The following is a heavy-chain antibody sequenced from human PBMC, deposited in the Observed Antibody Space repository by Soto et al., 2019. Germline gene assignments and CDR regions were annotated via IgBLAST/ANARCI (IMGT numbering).Heavy chain of an antibody. CDR3: ARESSSSSLDY. Sequence: QVQLVESGGGVVQPGRSLRLSCAASGFTFSSYGMHWVRQAPGKGLEWVAVIWYDGSNKYYADSVKGRFTISRDNSKNTLYLQMNSLRAEDTAVYYCARESSSSSLDYWGQGTLVTVSS. J-gene: IGHJ4*02. D-gene: IGHD6-6*01. V-gene: IGHV3-33*01. CDR1: GFTFSSYG. CDR2: IWYDGSNK.